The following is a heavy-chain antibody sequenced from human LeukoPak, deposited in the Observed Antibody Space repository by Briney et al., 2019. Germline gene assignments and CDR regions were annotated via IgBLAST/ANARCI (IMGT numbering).Heavy chain of an antibody. Sequence: GGSLRLSCAASGFTFSSYSMNWVRQAPGKGLEWVSSISSSSSYIYYADSVKGRFTISRDNAKNSLYLQMNSLRAEDTAVYYCARVAGSGSRKYYYGMDGGGQGTTVTVS. J-gene: IGHJ6*02. CDR1: GFTFSSYS. D-gene: IGHD3-10*01. CDR3: ARVAGSGSRKYYYGMDG. CDR2: ISSSSSYI. V-gene: IGHV3-21*01.